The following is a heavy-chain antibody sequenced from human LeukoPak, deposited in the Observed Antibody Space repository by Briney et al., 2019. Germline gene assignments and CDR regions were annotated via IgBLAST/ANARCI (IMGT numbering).Heavy chain of an antibody. CDR1: GFTFSSYA. J-gene: IGHJ4*02. Sequence: GGSLRLSCAASGFTFSSYAISWVRQAPGKGLEWVSAISGSGGSTYYADSVKGRFTISRDNSKNTLYLQMNSLRAEDTAVYYCARGAKVQGVISYFDYWGQRTLVTVSS. D-gene: IGHD3-10*01. CDR2: ISGSGGST. CDR3: ARGAKVQGVISYFDY. V-gene: IGHV3-23*01.